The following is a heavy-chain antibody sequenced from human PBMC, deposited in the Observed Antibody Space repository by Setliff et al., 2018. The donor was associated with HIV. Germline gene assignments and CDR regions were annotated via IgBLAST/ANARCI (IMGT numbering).Heavy chain of an antibody. V-gene: IGHV4-59*01. CDR1: GASISSDT. CDR3: ARGGTSSNWFDP. D-gene: IGHD1-26*01. Sequence: SETLSLTCIVSGASISSDTWSWIRQPPGKGLQWIGFIYNSEMINYNPSLKSRVSMSLDTSKNQFPLKLTSVTAADTAVYYCARGGTSSNWFDPWGQGTLVTVSS. J-gene: IGHJ5*02. CDR2: IYNSEMI.